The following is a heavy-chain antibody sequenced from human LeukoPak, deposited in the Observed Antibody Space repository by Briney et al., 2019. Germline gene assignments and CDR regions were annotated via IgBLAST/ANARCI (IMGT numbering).Heavy chain of an antibody. CDR3: ARGPGVYFFGY. J-gene: IGHJ4*02. D-gene: IGHD5/OR15-5a*01. CDR2: IIGSGSST. V-gene: IGHV3-23*01. Sequence: SAIIGSGSSTYYADSVKVRFTISRDNSKNTPYLQMNSLRAEASAVYYCARGPGVYFFGYWGQGSLVTVSS.